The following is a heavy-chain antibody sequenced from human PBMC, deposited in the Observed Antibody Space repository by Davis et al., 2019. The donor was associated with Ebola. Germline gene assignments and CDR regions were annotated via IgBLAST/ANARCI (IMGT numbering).Heavy chain of an antibody. Sequence: GGSLRLSCAASGFTFSSYWMSWVRQAPGKGLEWVANIKQDGSEKYYVDSVKGRFIISRDNAKNSLYLQMNSLRAEDTAVYYCARGSRWLQIFRFDPWGQGTLVTVSS. J-gene: IGHJ5*02. V-gene: IGHV3-7*03. CDR1: GFTFSSYW. D-gene: IGHD5-24*01. CDR3: ARGSRWLQIFRFDP. CDR2: IKQDGSEK.